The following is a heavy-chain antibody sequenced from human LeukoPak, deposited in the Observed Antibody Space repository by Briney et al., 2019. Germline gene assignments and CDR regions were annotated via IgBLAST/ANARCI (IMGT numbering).Heavy chain of an antibody. CDR2: INHSGST. D-gene: IGHD2-15*01. J-gene: IGHJ5*02. CDR1: GGSFSGYY. Sequence: SETLSLTCAVYGGSFSGYYWSWIRQPPGKGLEWIGEINHSGSTNYNPSLKSRVTISVDTSQNQFSLKLSSVTAADTAVYYCARAVVVVAATGGGNWFDPWGQGTLATVSS. V-gene: IGHV4-34*01. CDR3: ARAVVVVAATGGGNWFDP.